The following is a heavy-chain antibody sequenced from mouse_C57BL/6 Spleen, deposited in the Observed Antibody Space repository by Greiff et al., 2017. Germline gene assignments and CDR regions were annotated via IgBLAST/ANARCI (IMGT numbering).Heavy chain of an antibody. CDR2: IDPSDSYT. CDR3: ARSITTVEGYFEV. D-gene: IGHD1-1*01. V-gene: IGHV1-59*01. J-gene: IGHJ1*03. Sequence: QVQLQQPGAELVRPGTSVKLSCKASGYTFTSYWMHWVKQRPGQGLEWIGVIDPSDSYTNYNQKFKGKATLTVDTSSSTAYLQLSSLTSEDSAGYYCARSITTVEGYFEVWGTGTTVTVSS. CDR1: GYTFTSYW.